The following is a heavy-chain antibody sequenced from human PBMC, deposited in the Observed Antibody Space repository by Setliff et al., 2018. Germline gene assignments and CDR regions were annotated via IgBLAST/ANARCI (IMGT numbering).Heavy chain of an antibody. Sequence: LSLTCTVSGGSIRSGSYYWRWIRQPAGKGLEWIGRIYTSGSTNYNPSLKSRVTISVDTSKNQFSLKLSAVTAADTAVYYCARAFTYYNFWSGYGYGMDVWGQGTTVTVSS. CDR3: ARAFTYYNFWSGYGYGMDV. J-gene: IGHJ6*02. V-gene: IGHV4-61*02. CDR2: IYTSGST. CDR1: GGSIRSGSYY. D-gene: IGHD3-3*01.